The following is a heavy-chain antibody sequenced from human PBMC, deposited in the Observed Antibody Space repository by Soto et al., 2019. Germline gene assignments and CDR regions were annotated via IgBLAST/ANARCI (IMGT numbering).Heavy chain of an antibody. V-gene: IGHV3-23*01. D-gene: IGHD3-10*01. CDR1: GFTFSSYA. J-gene: IGHJ4*02. CDR3: AKVYTLYYYGSGSYYDY. CDR2: ISGSGGST. Sequence: GGSLRLSCAASGFTFSSYAMSWVRQAPGKGLEWVSAISGSGGSTYYADSVKGRFTISRDNSKNTLYLQMNSLRAEDTAVYYCAKVYTLYYYGSGSYYDYWGQGTLVTVSS.